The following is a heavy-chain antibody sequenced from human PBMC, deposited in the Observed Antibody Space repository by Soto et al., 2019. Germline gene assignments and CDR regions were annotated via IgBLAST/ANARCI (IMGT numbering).Heavy chain of an antibody. CDR1: GFTFSDYY. Sequence: PGGSLRLSCAASGFTFSDYYMSWIRQAPGKGLEWVSYISSSGSTIYYADSVKGRFTISRDNAKNSLYLQMNSLRAEDTAVYYCARDRPYYDFWSGYSHVEYYYYGMDVWGQGTTVTVSS. J-gene: IGHJ6*02. V-gene: IGHV3-11*01. D-gene: IGHD3-3*01. CDR3: ARDRPYYDFWSGYSHVEYYYYGMDV. CDR2: ISSSGSTI.